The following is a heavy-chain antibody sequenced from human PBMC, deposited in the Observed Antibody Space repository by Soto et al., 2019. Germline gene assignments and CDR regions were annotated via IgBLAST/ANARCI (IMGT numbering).Heavy chain of an antibody. CDR1: GYTFDTYG. CDR3: ARDRGGSGSYSFDY. Sequence: QVQLVQSGAEVKKPGASVKVSCKASGYTFDTYGISWVRQAPGQGLEWMGWIRRYNGNTNYAQKFQGRVTVTTDTPTRTAYMELRTLTSDDTAVYYWARDRGGSGSYSFDYWGQGSLVIVSS. J-gene: IGHJ4*02. V-gene: IGHV1-18*01. CDR2: IRRYNGNT. D-gene: IGHD3-10*01.